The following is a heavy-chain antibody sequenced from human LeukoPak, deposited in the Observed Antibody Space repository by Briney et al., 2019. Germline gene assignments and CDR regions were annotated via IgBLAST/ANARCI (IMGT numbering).Heavy chain of an antibody. CDR1: GFTFSSYS. CDR2: ISSSSSYI. D-gene: IGHD5-18*01. Sequence: PGGSLRLSCAASGFTFSSYSMNWVRQAPGKGLEWVSSISSSSSYIYYADSVKGRFTISRDNAKNSLYLQMNSLRAEDTALYYCAKDQQLWSLGYYGMDVWGQGTTVTVSS. J-gene: IGHJ6*02. V-gene: IGHV3-21*04. CDR3: AKDQQLWSLGYYGMDV.